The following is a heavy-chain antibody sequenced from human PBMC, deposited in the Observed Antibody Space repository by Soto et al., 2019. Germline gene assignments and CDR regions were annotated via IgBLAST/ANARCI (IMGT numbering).Heavy chain of an antibody. CDR2: IYYSGST. J-gene: IGHJ6*03. D-gene: IGHD1-1*01. V-gene: IGHV4-59*01. Sequence: PSETLSLTCSVSGGSIRSYYWSWIRQPPGKGLEWIGYIYYSGSTIYNPSLRSRVTISVDTSKNQFSLKLTSVTAADTAVYYCGAGTKDYYYYYMDVWGKGTTVTVSS. CDR1: GGSIRSYY. CDR3: GAGTKDYYYYYMDV.